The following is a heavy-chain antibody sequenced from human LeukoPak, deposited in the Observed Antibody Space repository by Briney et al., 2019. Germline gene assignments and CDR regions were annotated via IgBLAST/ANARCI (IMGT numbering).Heavy chain of an antibody. CDR3: ARGGCSSTSCYNFDY. J-gene: IGHJ4*02. Sequence: GGSLRLSCAVSGFTFSSYAMHWVRQAPGKGLEYVSAISSNGGSTYYANSVKGRFTISRDNSKNTLYLQMGSLRAEDMAVYYCARGGCSSTSCYNFDYWGQGTLVTVSS. D-gene: IGHD2-2*02. V-gene: IGHV3-64*01. CDR2: ISSNGGST. CDR1: GFTFSSYA.